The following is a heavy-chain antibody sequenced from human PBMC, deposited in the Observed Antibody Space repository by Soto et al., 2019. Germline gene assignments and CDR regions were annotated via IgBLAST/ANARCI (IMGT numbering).Heavy chain of an antibody. V-gene: IGHV4-39*01. J-gene: IGHJ5*02. CDR2: IYYSGST. D-gene: IGHD6-13*01. CDR3: AAQYIAAADLNWFDH. CDR1: GCSISSSSYY. Sequence: XETLSLTCTVSGCSISSSSYYWGWIRQPPGKGLEWIGSIYYSGSTYYNPSLKSRVTISVDTSKNQFSLKLSSVTAADTAVYYCAAQYIAAADLNWFDHWGQGTLVTVSS.